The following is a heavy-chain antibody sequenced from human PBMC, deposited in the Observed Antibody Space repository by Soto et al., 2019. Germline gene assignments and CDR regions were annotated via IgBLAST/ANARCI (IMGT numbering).Heavy chain of an antibody. CDR1: EFTFSNYA. CDR2: ISYGGGTT. V-gene: IGHV3-23*01. J-gene: IGHJ4*02. D-gene: IGHD3-22*01. Sequence: GGSLRLSCAASEFTFSNYAMSWVRQAPGKGLEWVSAISYGGGTTYYADYVKGRFTISRDNSKNTLYLQMNSLRAEDTAVYYCAKNPGYYYDSTGDHFDYWGQGT. CDR3: AKNPGYYYDSTGDHFDY.